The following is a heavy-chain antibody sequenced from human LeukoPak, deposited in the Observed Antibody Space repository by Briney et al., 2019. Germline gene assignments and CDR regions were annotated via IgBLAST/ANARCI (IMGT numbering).Heavy chain of an antibody. CDR2: ISAYNGNT. Sequence: ASVKVSCKASGYTFTSYGISWVRQAPGQALEWMGWISAYNGNTNYAQKLQGRVTITTDTSTSTAYIELRRLRPDDTAVYYCARRKVGANYFDYWGQGTLVTVSS. D-gene: IGHD1-26*01. J-gene: IGHJ4*02. CDR1: GYTFTSYG. CDR3: ARRKVGANYFDY. V-gene: IGHV1-18*01.